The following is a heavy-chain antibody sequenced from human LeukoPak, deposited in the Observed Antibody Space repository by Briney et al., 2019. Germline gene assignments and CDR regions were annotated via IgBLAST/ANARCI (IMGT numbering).Heavy chain of an antibody. CDR3: ARATFSSSGHSY. J-gene: IGHJ4*02. D-gene: IGHD6-13*01. CDR2: ISSSGSTI. CDR1: GFTFSSYE. Sequence: GGSLRLSCAASGFTFSSYEMNWVRQAPGKGLEWVSHISSSGSTIYYADSVKGRFTISRDNAKSSLFLQMNSLRAEDTGVYYCARATFSSSGHSYWGQGTLVTVSS. V-gene: IGHV3-48*03.